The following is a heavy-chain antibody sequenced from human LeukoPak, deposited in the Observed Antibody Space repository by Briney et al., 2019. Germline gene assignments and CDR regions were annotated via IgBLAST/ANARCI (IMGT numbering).Heavy chain of an antibody. CDR1: GFTFSSYA. V-gene: IGHV3-64*01. D-gene: IGHD5-24*01. CDR2: ISSNGGST. J-gene: IGHJ4*02. Sequence: GGSLRLSCAASGFTFSSYAMHWVRQAPGKGLEYVSAISSNGGSTYYANSVKGRFTISRDNSKNTLYLQMGSLRAEDMAVYYCARGQDGYNPLFDYWGQGTLVTVSS. CDR3: ARGQDGYNPLFDY.